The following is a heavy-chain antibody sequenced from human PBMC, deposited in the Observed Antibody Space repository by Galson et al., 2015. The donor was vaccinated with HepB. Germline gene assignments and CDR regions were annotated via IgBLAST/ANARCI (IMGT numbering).Heavy chain of an antibody. J-gene: IGHJ4*02. CDR3: ARDEGSYSSGWYGVFDY. D-gene: IGHD6-19*01. Sequence: SLRLSCAASGFTFSTYSMNWVRQAPGKGLEWVSCITSGSTIYYADSVKGRFTISRDNAKNSLYLQMNSLRHEDTAVYYCARDEGSYSSGWYGVFDYWGQGTLVTVSS. CDR1: GFTFSTYS. CDR2: ITSGSTI. V-gene: IGHV3-48*02.